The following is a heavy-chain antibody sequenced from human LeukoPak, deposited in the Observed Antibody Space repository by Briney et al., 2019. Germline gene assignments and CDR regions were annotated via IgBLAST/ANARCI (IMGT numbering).Heavy chain of an antibody. CDR2: ISSSGSTI. CDR3: ARDPHSSSWYVSDY. V-gene: IGHV3-48*04. J-gene: IGHJ4*02. Sequence: GGSLRLSCAASGFTFSSYSMNWVRQAPGKGLEWVSYISSSGSTIYYADSVKGRFTISRDNAKNSLYLQMNSLRAEDTAVYYCARDPHSSSWYVSDYWGQGTLVTVSS. CDR1: GFTFSSYS. D-gene: IGHD6-13*01.